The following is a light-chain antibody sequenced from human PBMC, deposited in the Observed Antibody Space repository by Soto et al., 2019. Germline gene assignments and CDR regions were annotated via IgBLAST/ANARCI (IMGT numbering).Light chain of an antibody. CDR3: CSYAGSSTFVV. Sequence: QSALTQPASVSGSPGQSITISCTGTGSDVGNYKFVSWYQQYPGKAPKLMIYEGSKRPSGVSNRFSGSKSGNTASLTISGLQAEDEAEYYCCSYAGSSTFVVFGGGTKLTVL. J-gene: IGLJ2*01. V-gene: IGLV2-23*03. CDR1: GSDVGNYKF. CDR2: EGS.